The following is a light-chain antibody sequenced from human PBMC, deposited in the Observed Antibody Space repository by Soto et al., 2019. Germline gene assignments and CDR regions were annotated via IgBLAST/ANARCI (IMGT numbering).Light chain of an antibody. CDR1: SSNSGSNT. V-gene: IGLV1-44*01. CDR2: SNN. J-gene: IGLJ1*01. Sequence: QSVLTQPPSASGTPGQRVTISCSGSSSNSGSNTVNWYQQLPGTAPKLLIYSNNQRPSGVPDRFSGSKSGTSASLAISGLQSEDEADYYCAAWYDSLNGYVFGTGTKVTV. CDR3: AAWYDSLNGYV.